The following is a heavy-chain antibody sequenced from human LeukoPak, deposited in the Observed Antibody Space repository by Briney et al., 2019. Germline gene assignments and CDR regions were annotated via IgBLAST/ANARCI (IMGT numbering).Heavy chain of an antibody. CDR1: ASTFSGYW. J-gene: IGHJ4*02. CDR2: IKQDGSEK. D-gene: IGHD3-16*02. V-gene: IGHV3-7*01. Sequence: GGSLRLSCVAPASTFSGYWMSWVRQAPGKGLEWVANIKQDGSEKHYVDSVKGRFTISRDNAKNSVYLQMNSLRVEDTAVYYCARTGIDYVWGSYRAQYDYWGQGTLVTVSS. CDR3: ARTGIDYVWGSYRAQYDY.